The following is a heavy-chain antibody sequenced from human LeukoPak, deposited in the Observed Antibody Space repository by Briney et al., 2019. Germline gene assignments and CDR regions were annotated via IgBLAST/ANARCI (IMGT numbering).Heavy chain of an antibody. CDR2: IYHSGST. Sequence: PSETLSLTCTVSGGSISSRNWWSWVREPPGKGLEWIGEIYHSGSTNYNPSLKSRVTISVDKSKNQFSLKLSSVTAADTAVYYCARLAPHYYDSSGPTFDYWGQGTLVTVSS. V-gene: IGHV4-4*02. CDR1: GGSISSRNW. CDR3: ARLAPHYYDSSGPTFDY. J-gene: IGHJ4*02. D-gene: IGHD3-22*01.